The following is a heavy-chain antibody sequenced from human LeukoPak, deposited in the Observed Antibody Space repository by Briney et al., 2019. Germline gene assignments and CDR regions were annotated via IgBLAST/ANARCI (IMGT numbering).Heavy chain of an antibody. CDR3: ARDHRGYDSATGFGY. CDR1: GFTFSNYE. Sequence: GGSLRLSCATSGFTFSNYEMNWVRQAPGKGLEWVSYISNTFSTMYYADSVKGRFTISRDNAKNSLYLQMNSLRVEDTAVYYCARDHRGYDSATGFGYWGQGTLVTVSS. D-gene: IGHD5-18*01. CDR2: ISNTFSTM. J-gene: IGHJ4*02. V-gene: IGHV3-48*03.